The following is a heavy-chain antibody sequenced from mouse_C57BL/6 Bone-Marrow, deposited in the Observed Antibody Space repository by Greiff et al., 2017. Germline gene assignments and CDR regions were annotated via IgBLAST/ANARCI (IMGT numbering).Heavy chain of an antibody. D-gene: IGHD2-2*01. V-gene: IGHV1-50*01. CDR2: IDPSDRYT. CDR1: GYTFTSYW. J-gene: IGHJ3*01. Sequence: QVQLQQPGAELVKPGASVKLSCKASGYTFTSYWMQWVKQRPGQGLEWIGEIDPSDRYTNYNQKFKGKATLTVDTSSSTAYMQLSSLTSEDSAVYYCARGGNGYDGCAYWGQGTLVTVSA. CDR3: ARGGNGYDGCAY.